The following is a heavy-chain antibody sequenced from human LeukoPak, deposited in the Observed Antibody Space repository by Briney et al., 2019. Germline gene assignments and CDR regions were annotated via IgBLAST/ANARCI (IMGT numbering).Heavy chain of an antibody. CDR1: GGSFSGYY. V-gene: IGHV4-34*12. Sequence: SETLSLTCAVYGGSFSGYYWSWIRQPPGKGLEWIGNFFYSGNTYYNPSLKSRVTISVDTSKNQFSLKVSSVTAADTAVYYCARHIRSSGWYVDYWGQGTLVTVSS. CDR2: FFYSGNT. J-gene: IGHJ4*02. D-gene: IGHD6-19*01. CDR3: ARHIRSSGWYVDY.